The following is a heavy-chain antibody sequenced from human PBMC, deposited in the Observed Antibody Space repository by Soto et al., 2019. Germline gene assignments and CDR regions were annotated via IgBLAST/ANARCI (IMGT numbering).Heavy chain of an antibody. CDR1: GGTFSKNT. D-gene: IGHD3-22*01. V-gene: IGHV1-69*13. CDR2: IMPVFGRP. CDR3: ARQFDYDTSGYYYAY. Sequence: GASVKFSCKASGGTFSKNTISWVRQAPGQGLEWMGGIMPVFGRPNYAQKFQGRVTITADEYTRTAYMELSRLKSDDTAVYYCARQFDYDTSGYYYAYWGQGTQVTSPQ. J-gene: IGHJ4*02.